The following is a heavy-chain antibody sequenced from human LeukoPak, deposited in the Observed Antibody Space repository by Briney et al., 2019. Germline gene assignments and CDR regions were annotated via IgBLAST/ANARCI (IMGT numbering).Heavy chain of an antibody. D-gene: IGHD6-13*01. V-gene: IGHV3-23*01. Sequence: GGSLRLSCAASGFTFRSYVMSWVRQAPGKGLEWVSDISGTGGSTYYADSVKGRFTSSRDNSKNTLYLQMNSLKVEDTAVYYCAKGVRSSWRGYFDYWGQGTLVTVSS. J-gene: IGHJ4*02. CDR3: AKGVRSSWRGYFDY. CDR2: ISGTGGST. CDR1: GFTFRSYV.